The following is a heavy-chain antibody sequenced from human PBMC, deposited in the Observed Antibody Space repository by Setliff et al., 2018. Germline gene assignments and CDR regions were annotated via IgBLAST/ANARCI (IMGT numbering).Heavy chain of an antibody. J-gene: IGHJ4*02. Sequence: PSETLSLTCTVSGGSISSGSYYWSWIRQPAGKGLEWIGHIYTSGSTNHNPSLKSRVTISVDTSKNQFSLKLSSVTAADTAVYYCARTLLLSPYYFDYWGQGTLVTVSS. D-gene: IGHD2-21*01. V-gene: IGHV4-61*09. CDR3: ARTLLLSPYYFDY. CDR2: IYTSGST. CDR1: GGSISSGSYY.